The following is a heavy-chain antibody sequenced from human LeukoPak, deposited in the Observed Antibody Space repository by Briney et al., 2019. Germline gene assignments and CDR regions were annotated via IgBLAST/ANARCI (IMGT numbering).Heavy chain of an antibody. Sequence: PGGSLRLSCAAYGFTFSSYAMSWVRQAPGKGLEWVSAISGSGGSTYYADSVKGRFTISRDNSKNTLYLQMNSLRAEDTAVYYCAKGTARGMVSRYWGQGTLVTVSS. V-gene: IGHV3-23*01. CDR2: ISGSGGST. CDR3: AKGTARGMVSRY. J-gene: IGHJ4*02. CDR1: GFTFSSYA. D-gene: IGHD3-10*01.